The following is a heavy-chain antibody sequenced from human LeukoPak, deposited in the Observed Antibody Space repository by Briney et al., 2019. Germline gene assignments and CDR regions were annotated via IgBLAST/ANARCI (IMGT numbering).Heavy chain of an antibody. V-gene: IGHV3-7*01. CDR1: GFTFSSYW. D-gene: IGHD3-22*01. CDR3: AREEDTYYYDSSGYDDY. CDR2: INQDGSEK. J-gene: IGHJ4*02. Sequence: GGSLRLSCAASGFTFSSYWMSWVRQAPGKGLEWVANINQDGSEKYYVDSVKGRFTISRDNAKNSLYLQMNSLRAEDTAVYYCAREEDTYYYDSSGYDDYWGQGTLVTVSS.